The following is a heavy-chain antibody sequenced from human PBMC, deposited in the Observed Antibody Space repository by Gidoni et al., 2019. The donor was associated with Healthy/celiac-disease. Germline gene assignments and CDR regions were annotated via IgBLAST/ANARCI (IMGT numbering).Heavy chain of an antibody. V-gene: IGHV4-39*07. D-gene: IGHD4-17*01. CDR1: GGSFSSSSYY. CDR3: ASTGGMTTVTLGWFDP. J-gene: IGHJ5*02. Sequence: QLQLQESGPGLVKPSETLSLTCTVSGGSFSSSSYYWGWIRQHPGKGLAWIGSIYYSGGTYYNPSLKSRVTISVDTSKNQFSLKLSSVTAADTAVYYCASTGGMTTVTLGWFDPWGQGTLVTVSS. CDR2: IYYSGGT.